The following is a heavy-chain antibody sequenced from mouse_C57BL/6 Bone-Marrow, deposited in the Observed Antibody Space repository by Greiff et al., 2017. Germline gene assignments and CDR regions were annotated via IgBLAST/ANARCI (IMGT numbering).Heavy chain of an antibody. CDR2: IYPSDSET. V-gene: IGHV1-61*01. J-gene: IGHJ3*01. Sequence: QVQLQQPGAELVRPGSSVKLSCKASGYTFTSYWMDWVKQRPGQGLEWIGNIYPSDSETHYNQKFKDKATLTVDKSSSTAYMKLSSLTSEDSAVYYCARGGKKLPWFAYWGQGTLVTVSA. CDR1: GYTFTSYW. CDR3: ARGGKKLPWFAY. D-gene: IGHD2-1*01.